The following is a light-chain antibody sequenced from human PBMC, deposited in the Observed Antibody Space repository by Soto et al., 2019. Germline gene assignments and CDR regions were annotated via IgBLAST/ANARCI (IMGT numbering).Light chain of an antibody. CDR3: QQYGSSRWT. J-gene: IGKJ1*01. Sequence: EIVLTQSPGTLSLSPGERATLSCRASQSVSSSYLAWYQQKPGQAPRLLIYGASTRATGIPDRFSGSGSGTDFTLTISRLEPEDFAVYYCQQYGSSRWTFGHGTKVDIK. CDR1: QSVSSSY. CDR2: GAS. V-gene: IGKV3-20*01.